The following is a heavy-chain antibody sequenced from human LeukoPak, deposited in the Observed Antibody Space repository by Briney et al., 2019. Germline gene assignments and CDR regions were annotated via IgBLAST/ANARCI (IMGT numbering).Heavy chain of an antibody. CDR2: ISSSSSYI. CDR3: ATGVVPSDY. J-gene: IGHJ4*02. Sequence: GGSLRLSCAASGFTFSSYSMNWVRQAPGKGLEWVSSISSSSSYIYYADSVKGRFTISGDNAKNSLYLQMNSLRAEDTAVYYCATGVVPSDYWGQGTLVTVSS. D-gene: IGHD2-2*01. V-gene: IGHV3-21*01. CDR1: GFTFSSYS.